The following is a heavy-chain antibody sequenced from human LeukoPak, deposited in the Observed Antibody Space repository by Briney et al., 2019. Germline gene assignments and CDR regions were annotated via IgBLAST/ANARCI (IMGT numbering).Heavy chain of an antibody. CDR1: GYTFTSYY. D-gene: IGHD3-9*01. CDR3: ARGGYYDILTGLGGY. Sequence: ASVKVSCKASGYTFTSYYMHWVRQAPGQGLEWMGIINPSSGSTSYAQKFQGRVTMTRDTSTSTVYMELSSLRSEDTAVYYCARGGYYDILTGLGGYWGQGTLVTVSS. CDR2: INPSSGST. V-gene: IGHV1-46*01. J-gene: IGHJ4*02.